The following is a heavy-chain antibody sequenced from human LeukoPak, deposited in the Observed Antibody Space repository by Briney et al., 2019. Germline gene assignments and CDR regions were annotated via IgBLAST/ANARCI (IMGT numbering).Heavy chain of an antibody. CDR3: AKKPSLIVGVSNWFGP. CDR2: ISGSGGST. J-gene: IGHJ5*02. CDR1: GFTFSSYA. V-gene: IGHV3-23*01. D-gene: IGHD1-26*01. Sequence: GGSLRLSCAASGFTFSSYAMSWVRQAPGKGLEWVSAISGSGGSTYYADSVKGRFTISRDNSKNTLYLQMNSLRAEDTAVYYRAKKPSLIVGVSNWFGPWGQGNLGPVSS.